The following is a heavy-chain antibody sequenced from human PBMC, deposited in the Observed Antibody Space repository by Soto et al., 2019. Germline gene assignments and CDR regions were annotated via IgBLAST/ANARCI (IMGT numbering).Heavy chain of an antibody. CDR2: IYYSGST. J-gene: IGHJ6*02. CDR3: ARHVDTGDYYYYGMDV. D-gene: IGHD5-18*01. Sequence: SETLSLTCTVSGGSISSSSYYWGWIRQPPGKGLEWIGSIYYSGSTYYNPSLKSRVTISVDTSKNQFSLKLSSVTAADTAVYYCARHVDTGDYYYYGMDVWGQGTTVTVSS. V-gene: IGHV4-39*01. CDR1: GGSISSSSYY.